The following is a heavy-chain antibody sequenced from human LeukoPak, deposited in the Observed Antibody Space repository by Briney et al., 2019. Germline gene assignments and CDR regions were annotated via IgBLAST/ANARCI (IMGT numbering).Heavy chain of an antibody. CDR1: GFTFSNYV. CDR2: INHNGEMI. J-gene: IGHJ4*02. Sequence: GGSLRLSCAASGFTFSNYVMSWVRQAPGKGLEWVSYINHNGEMIFYPDFVKGRFTISRDNAKNSLYLQMNSLRDEDTAVYYGARENAGAFHYWGQETLVPVSS. CDR3: ARENAGAFHY. V-gene: IGHV3-48*02. D-gene: IGHD2-2*01.